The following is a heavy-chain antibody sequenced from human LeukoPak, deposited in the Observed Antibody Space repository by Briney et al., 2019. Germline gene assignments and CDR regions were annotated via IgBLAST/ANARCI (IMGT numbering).Heavy chain of an antibody. CDR2: IKQDGSEK. V-gene: IGHV3-7*01. Sequence: GGSLRLSCAASRFTFSSYWMSWVRQAPGKGLEWVANIKQDGSEKYYVDSVKGRFTISRDNAKNSLYLQMNSLRAEDTAVYYCARDSRYGSGSYLAFDIWGQGTMVTVSS. CDR3: ARDSRYGSGSYLAFDI. CDR1: RFTFSSYW. J-gene: IGHJ3*02. D-gene: IGHD3-10*01.